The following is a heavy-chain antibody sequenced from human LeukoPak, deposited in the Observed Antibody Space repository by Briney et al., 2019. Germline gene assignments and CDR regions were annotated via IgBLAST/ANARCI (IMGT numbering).Heavy chain of an antibody. Sequence: ASVKVSCKASGYTFSSDDINWVRQATGQGLEWMGWMNPNSGNTGYVQKFQGRVTMTRNTSISTAYMELSSLRSDDTAVYYCARAKTKVVVATVYYYYGMDVWGRGTTVTVSS. CDR1: GYTFSSDD. CDR2: MNPNSGNT. J-gene: IGHJ6*02. CDR3: ARAKTKVVVATVYYYYGMDV. D-gene: IGHD2-15*01. V-gene: IGHV1-8*01.